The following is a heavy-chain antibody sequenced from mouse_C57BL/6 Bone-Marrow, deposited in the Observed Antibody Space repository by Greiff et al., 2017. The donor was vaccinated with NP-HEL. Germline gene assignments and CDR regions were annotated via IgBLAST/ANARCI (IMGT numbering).Heavy chain of an antibody. CDR3: ARFTYPGYWYFDV. V-gene: IGHV1-64*01. D-gene: IGHD5-1-1*01. Sequence: QVHVKQPGAELVKPGASVKLSCKASGYTFTSYWMHWVKQRPGQGLAWIGMIHPNSGSTNYNEKFKSKATLTVDKSSSTAYMQLSSLTSEDSAVYYCARFTYPGYWYFDVWGTGTTVTVSS. CDR1: GYTFTSYW. J-gene: IGHJ1*03. CDR2: IHPNSGST.